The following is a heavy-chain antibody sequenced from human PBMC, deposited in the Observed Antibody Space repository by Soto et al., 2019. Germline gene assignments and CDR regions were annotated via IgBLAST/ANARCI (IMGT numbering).Heavy chain of an antibody. J-gene: IGHJ4*02. Sequence: PGGSLRLSCAASGFSFSNALMSWVRQAPGEGLEWLGHIKKKTDGGTADYAAPVKGRFTISRDDSKNTLYLQMNSLRTEDTAVYYCRTQWLDWGQGTLVNRLL. CDR3: RTQWLD. CDR1: GFSFSNAL. CDR2: IKKKTDGGTA. D-gene: IGHD6-19*01. V-gene: IGHV3-15*01.